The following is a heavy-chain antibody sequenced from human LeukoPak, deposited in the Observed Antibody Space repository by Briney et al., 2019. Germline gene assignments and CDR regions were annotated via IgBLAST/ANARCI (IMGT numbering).Heavy chain of an antibody. Sequence: GGSLTLSCAVSGFTFRDAWMAWVRQAPGKGLEWVGHIQTKAAGGTTDYAAPVKGRFTISRDDSRNTVYLQMNSLKTEDTAMYYCTTGGYSYHYLYVNWGQGALVSVSS. CDR3: TTGGYSYHYLYVN. D-gene: IGHD5-18*01. V-gene: IGHV3-15*01. CDR1: GFTFRDAW. J-gene: IGHJ4*02. CDR2: IQTKAAGGTT.